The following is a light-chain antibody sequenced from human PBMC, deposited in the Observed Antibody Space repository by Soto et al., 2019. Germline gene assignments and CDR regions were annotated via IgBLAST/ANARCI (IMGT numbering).Light chain of an antibody. V-gene: IGKV3-20*01. CDR3: QQYGCSPRT. Sequence: EIVLTQSPGTLSLSPGERATLSCRASQSVSSSYLAWYQQKPGQAPRLLIYGASSRATGIPDRFSGSGSGTDFTFIISRVEAEDFSVYYCQQYGCSPRTFGQGTKVEIK. J-gene: IGKJ1*01. CDR2: GAS. CDR1: QSVSSSY.